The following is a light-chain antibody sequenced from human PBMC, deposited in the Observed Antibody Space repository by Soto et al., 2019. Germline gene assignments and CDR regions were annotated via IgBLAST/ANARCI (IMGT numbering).Light chain of an antibody. CDR3: QQYGTSPPR. J-gene: IGKJ1*01. Sequence: EIVLTQSPGTLYLSPGERAALSCRASESISDGSLAWYQQKSGQAPRLLIYGASSMATDIPDRFSGSGSGTDFTLTITRLEPEDFAVYACQQYGTSPPRFGQGTKVEIK. CDR2: GAS. V-gene: IGKV3-20*01. CDR1: ESISDGS.